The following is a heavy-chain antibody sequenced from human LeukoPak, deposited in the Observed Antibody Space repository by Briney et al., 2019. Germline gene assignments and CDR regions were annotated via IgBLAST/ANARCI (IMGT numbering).Heavy chain of an antibody. CDR1: GYTFTSYG. J-gene: IGHJ4*02. V-gene: IGHV1-18*01. Sequence: ASVKVSCKASGYTFTSYGISWVRQAPGQGLEWMGWISAYNGNTNYAQKLQGRVTMTRGTSISTAYMELSRLRSDDTAVYYCARDFIAAAGSIWGQGTLVTVSS. CDR3: ARDFIAAAGSI. D-gene: IGHD6-13*01. CDR2: ISAYNGNT.